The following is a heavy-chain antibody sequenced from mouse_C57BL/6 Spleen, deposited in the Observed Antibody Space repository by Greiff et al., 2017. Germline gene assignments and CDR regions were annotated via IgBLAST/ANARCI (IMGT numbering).Heavy chain of an antibody. D-gene: IGHD1-1*01. CDR3: ARGVTTVVEAPYAMDY. CDR1: GFTFSDYG. V-gene: IGHV5-17*01. CDR2: ISSGSSTI. J-gene: IGHJ4*01. Sequence: EVMLVESGGGLVKPGGSLKLSCAASGFTFSDYGMHWVRQAPEKGLEWVAYISSGSSTIYYADTVKGRFTISRDNAKNTLFLQMTSLRSEDTAMYYCARGVTTVVEAPYAMDYWGQGTSVTVSS.